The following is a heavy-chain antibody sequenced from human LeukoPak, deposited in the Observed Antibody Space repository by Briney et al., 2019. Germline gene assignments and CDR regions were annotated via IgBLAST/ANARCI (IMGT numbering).Heavy chain of an antibody. J-gene: IGHJ3*02. V-gene: IGHV4-34*01. CDR3: ARDVWAGAFDI. CDR1: GGSFSGYY. CDR2: INHSGST. D-gene: IGHD3-16*01. Sequence: PSETLSLTCAVYGGSFSGYYWSWIRQPPGKGLEWIGEINHSGSTNYNPSLESRVTISVDTSKNQFSLKLSSVTAADTAVYYCARDVWAGAFDIWGQGTMVTVSS.